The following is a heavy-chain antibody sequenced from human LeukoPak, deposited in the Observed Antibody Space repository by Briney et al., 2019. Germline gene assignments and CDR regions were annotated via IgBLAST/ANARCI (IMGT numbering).Heavy chain of an antibody. V-gene: IGHV3-66*01. CDR2: IYSGGST. D-gene: IGHD5-24*01. CDR3: ARESSGWLQLFDY. Sequence: PGGSLRLSCAASGFTVSSKYMSWVRQAPGKGLEWVSGIYSGGSTYYADSVKGRFTISRDNSKNTVYLQMNSPRAEDTAVYYCARESSGWLQLFDYWGQGTLVTVSS. CDR1: GFTVSSKY. J-gene: IGHJ4*02.